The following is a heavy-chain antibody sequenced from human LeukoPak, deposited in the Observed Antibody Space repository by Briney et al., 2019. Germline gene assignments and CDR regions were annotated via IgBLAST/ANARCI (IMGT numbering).Heavy chain of an antibody. Sequence: GGSLRLSCAASGFTFTNYAMSWVRQAPGKGLEWVSGISGSGANAYYVGAVKGRFTISRDNSKNTLYLQMNSLRAEDTAVYYCAKDRSDNSSWYCMDVWGQGTLVTVSS. J-gene: IGHJ4*02. CDR2: ISGSGANA. V-gene: IGHV3-23*01. D-gene: IGHD6-13*01. CDR1: GFTFTNYA. CDR3: AKDRSDNSSWYCMDV.